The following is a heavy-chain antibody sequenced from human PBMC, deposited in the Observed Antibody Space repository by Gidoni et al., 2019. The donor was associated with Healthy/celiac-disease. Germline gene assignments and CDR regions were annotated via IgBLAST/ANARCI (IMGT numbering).Heavy chain of an antibody. CDR2: IYTSGST. CDR1: GGSISSYY. Sequence: QVQLQESGPGLVTPSETLSLTCTVSGGSISSYYWSWIRQPAGKGLEWIGRIYTSGSTNYNPSLKSRVTMSVDTSKNQFSLKLSSVTAADTAVYYCARDQSDGYIDAFDIWGQGTMVTVSS. CDR3: ARDQSDGYIDAFDI. V-gene: IGHV4-4*07. D-gene: IGHD6-13*01. J-gene: IGHJ3*02.